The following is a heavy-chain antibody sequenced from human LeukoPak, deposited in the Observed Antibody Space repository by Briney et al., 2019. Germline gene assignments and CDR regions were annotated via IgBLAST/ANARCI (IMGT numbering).Heavy chain of an antibody. Sequence: GGSLRLSCAASGFTFNTYAMNWVRQAPGKGLEWVSGITTNADSTCYADSVKGRFTLSRDNSKSTLYLQMNSLRAEDTAIYYCAKVANNFWSGLDYWGQGALVTVSS. CDR2: ITTNADST. D-gene: IGHD3-3*01. V-gene: IGHV3-23*01. J-gene: IGHJ4*02. CDR3: AKVANNFWSGLDY. CDR1: GFTFNTYA.